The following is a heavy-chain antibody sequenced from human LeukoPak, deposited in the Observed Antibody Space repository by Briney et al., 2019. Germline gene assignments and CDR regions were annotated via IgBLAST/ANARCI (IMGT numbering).Heavy chain of an antibody. D-gene: IGHD3-22*01. CDR3: AREPRGYYYDSSAADY. J-gene: IGHJ4*02. CDR2: INWNGGST. CDR1: GFTFDDYG. Sequence: GGSLRLSCAASGFTFDDYGMSWVRQAPGKGLEWVSGINWNGGSTGYADSVKGRFTISRDNAKNSLYLQVNSLRAEDTALYYCAREPRGYYYDSSAADYWGQGTLVTVSS. V-gene: IGHV3-20*04.